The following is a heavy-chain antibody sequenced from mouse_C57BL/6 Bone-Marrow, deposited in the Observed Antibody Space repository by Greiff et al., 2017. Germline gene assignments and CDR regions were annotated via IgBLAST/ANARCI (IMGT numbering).Heavy chain of an antibody. CDR3: ARRGGAGGAFAD. J-gene: IGHJ3*01. V-gene: IGHV1-64*01. D-gene: IGHD3-2*02. Sequence: QVQLQQPGAELVKPGASVKLSCKASGYTFTSYWMHWVKQRPGQGLEWIGMIHPNSGSTNYNEKFTSKATLTVDKSSRTAYMQLSSLTTEDSAVYYCARRGGAGGAFADWGQGTLVTVSA. CDR2: IHPNSGST. CDR1: GYTFTSYW.